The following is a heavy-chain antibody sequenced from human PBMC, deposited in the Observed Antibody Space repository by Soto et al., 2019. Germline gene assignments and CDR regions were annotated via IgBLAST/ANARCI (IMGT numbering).Heavy chain of an antibody. CDR3: ARTDGRVYFDY. D-gene: IGHD3-10*01. V-gene: IGHV4-61*08. J-gene: IGHJ4*02. Sequence: PSETLSLTCTVSSGSVSSSGYYWSWIRQPPGKGLEWIGYIYSTGRTNYSPSLKSRVTISVDTSKNQFSLKLSSVAAADTAVYYCARTDGRVYFDYWGKGTLVTVSS. CDR1: SGSVSSSGYY. CDR2: IYSTGRT.